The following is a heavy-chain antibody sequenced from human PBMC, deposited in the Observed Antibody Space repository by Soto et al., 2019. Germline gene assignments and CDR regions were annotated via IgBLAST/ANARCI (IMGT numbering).Heavy chain of an antibody. Sequence: QVQLVESGGGVVQPGRSLRLSCAASGFTFSSYGMHWVRQAPGKGLGWVAVISYDGSNKYYADSVKGRFTISRDHSKNTLYLHMNSLRAEDTAVYYCAKSIVGAIRSGMDVWGQGTTVTVSS. CDR3: AKSIVGAIRSGMDV. D-gene: IGHD1-26*01. CDR1: GFTFSSYG. V-gene: IGHV3-30*18. J-gene: IGHJ6*02. CDR2: ISYDGSNK.